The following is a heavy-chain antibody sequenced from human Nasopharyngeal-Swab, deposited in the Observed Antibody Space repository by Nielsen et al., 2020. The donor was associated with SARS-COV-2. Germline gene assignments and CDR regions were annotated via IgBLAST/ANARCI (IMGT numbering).Heavy chain of an antibody. J-gene: IGHJ4*02. D-gene: IGHD1-7*01. CDR3: ARAGAQLPEYYFDY. V-gene: IGHV4-31*02. CDR2: IYYSGST. Sequence: PGKGLEWIGYIYYSGSTYYNPSLKSRVTISVDTSKNQFSLKLSSVTAADTAVYYCARAGAQLPEYYFDYWGQGTLVTVSS.